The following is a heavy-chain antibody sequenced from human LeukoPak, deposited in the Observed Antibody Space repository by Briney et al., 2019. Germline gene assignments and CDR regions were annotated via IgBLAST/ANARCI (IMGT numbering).Heavy chain of an antibody. CDR3: AGHYYYYYGMDV. J-gene: IGHJ6*04. CDR2: ISYDGSNK. CDR1: GFTFSSHA. V-gene: IGHV3-30*04. Sequence: GGSLRLSCAASGFTFSSHAMHWVRQAPGKGLEWVAVISYDGSNKYYADSVKGRFTISRDSSKNTLYLQMNSLRAEDTAVYYCAGHYYYYYGMDVWGKGTTVTVSS.